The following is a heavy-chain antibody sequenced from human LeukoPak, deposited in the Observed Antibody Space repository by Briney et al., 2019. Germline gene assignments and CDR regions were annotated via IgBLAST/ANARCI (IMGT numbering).Heavy chain of an antibody. D-gene: IGHD3-22*01. CDR3: ARDMKNYYDSSGAFDY. Sequence: ASVNVSCKASGYTFTSYGFSWVRQAPGQGLEWMGWVSAYNGNTNYAQKLQGRVTLTTNTSTSTAYMELSSLRSEDTAVYYCARDMKNYYDSSGAFDYWGQGTLVTVSS. CDR2: VSAYNGNT. CDR1: GYTFTSYG. J-gene: IGHJ4*02. V-gene: IGHV1-18*01.